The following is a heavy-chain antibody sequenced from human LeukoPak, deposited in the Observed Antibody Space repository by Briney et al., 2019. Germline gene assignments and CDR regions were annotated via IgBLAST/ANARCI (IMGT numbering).Heavy chain of an antibody. Sequence: GGTLRLSCAASGFTFSDYAMTWVRQAPGKGLEWVSGISGRGGSTYYADSVKGRFTISRGNSKNTLYLQMNSLRAEDTAVYYCAKTGAVLIVYFFDSWGQGALVTVSS. J-gene: IGHJ4*02. CDR2: ISGRGGST. CDR1: GFTFSDYA. V-gene: IGHV3-23*01. CDR3: AKTGAVLIVYFFDS. D-gene: IGHD2-15*01.